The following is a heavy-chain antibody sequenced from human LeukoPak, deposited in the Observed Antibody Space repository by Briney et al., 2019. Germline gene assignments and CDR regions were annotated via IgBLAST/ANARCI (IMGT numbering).Heavy chain of an antibody. CDR2: ISSSSSYT. J-gene: IGHJ4*02. D-gene: IGHD3-22*01. Sequence: GGSLRLSCAASGFTFSDYYMSWIRQAPGKGLEWVSYISSSSSYTNYADSVKGRFTISRDNAKNSLYLQMNSLRAEDTAVYYCARSSYYYDSSGYYLFDYWGQGTLVTVSS. CDR1: GFTFSDYY. CDR3: ARSSYYYDSSGYYLFDY. V-gene: IGHV3-11*06.